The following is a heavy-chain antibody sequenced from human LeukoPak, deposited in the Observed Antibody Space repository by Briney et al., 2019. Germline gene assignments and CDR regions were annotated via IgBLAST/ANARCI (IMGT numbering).Heavy chain of an antibody. CDR2: ISSSSSYI. CDR1: GFTFSSYS. D-gene: IGHD3-3*01. Sequence: GGSLRLSCAASGFTFSSYSMNWVRQAPGKGLEWVSSISSSSSYIYYADSVKGRFTISRDNAKNSLYLQMNSLRAEDTAVYYCARGAREYDSWSGYRYYFDYWGQGTLVTVSS. CDR3: ARGAREYDSWSGYRYYFDY. V-gene: IGHV3-21*01. J-gene: IGHJ4*02.